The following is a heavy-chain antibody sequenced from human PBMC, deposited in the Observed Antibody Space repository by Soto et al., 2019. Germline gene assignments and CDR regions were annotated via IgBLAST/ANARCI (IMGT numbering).Heavy chain of an antibody. CDR1: GFTFDDYA. Sequence: EVQLVESGGGLVQPGRSLRLSCAASGFTFDDYAMHWVRQAPGKGLEWVSGISWNSGSIDYADSVKGRFTISRDNAKNSLYLQMNRLRGEDTALYYCAKGVRYCTNGVCYGSNYYYYGMDVWGQGTTVTVSS. V-gene: IGHV3-9*01. J-gene: IGHJ6*02. CDR2: ISWNSGSI. D-gene: IGHD2-8*01. CDR3: AKGVRYCTNGVCYGSNYYYYGMDV.